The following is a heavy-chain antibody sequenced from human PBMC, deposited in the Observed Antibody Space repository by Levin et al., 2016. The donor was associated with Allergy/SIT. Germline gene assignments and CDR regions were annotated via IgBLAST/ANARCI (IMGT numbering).Heavy chain of an antibody. V-gene: IGHV4-34*12. CDR1: GASFYDYY. CDR2: VIHTGAA. D-gene: IGHD1-26*01. CDR3: ARVEGGVDDESSGDAFDI. Sequence: SETLSLTCAVYGASFYDYYWAWIRQPPGKGLEWIGHVIHTGAANYNPSLKSRITISVDKSKSQFSLRLNSATAADTAVYYCARVEGGVDDESSGDAFDIWGRGTLVTVSS. J-gene: IGHJ3*02.